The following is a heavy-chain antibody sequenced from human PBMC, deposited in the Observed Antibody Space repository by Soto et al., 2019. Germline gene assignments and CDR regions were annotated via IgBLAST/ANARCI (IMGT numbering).Heavy chain of an antibody. CDR1: GGSSGSVGDY. Sequence: SETLCLTYTVSGGSSGSVGDYWSWIRQHPGKGLEWIGYIYYSGSTYYNPSLKSRVTISVDTSKNQFSLKLSSVTAADTAVYYCARFAFGGVIEWPYYYYMDVWGKGTTVTVSS. J-gene: IGHJ6*03. D-gene: IGHD3-16*02. CDR2: IYYSGST. CDR3: ARFAFGGVIEWPYYYYMDV. V-gene: IGHV4-31*03.